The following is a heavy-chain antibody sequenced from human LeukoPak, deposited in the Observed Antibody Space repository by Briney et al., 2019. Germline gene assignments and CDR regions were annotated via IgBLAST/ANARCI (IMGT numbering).Heavy chain of an antibody. J-gene: IGHJ6*02. CDR3: ARGIEGPLDGMDV. Sequence: GGSLRLSCSASGFTFIRYAIHWVRQAPGKGLEFVAGISSDGHSTYYADSVKGRFTISRDNSKNTLYLQMNSLRAEDTAVYYCARGIEGPLDGMDVWGQGTTVTVSS. V-gene: IGHV3-64*04. CDR2: ISSDGHST. CDR1: GFTFIRYA.